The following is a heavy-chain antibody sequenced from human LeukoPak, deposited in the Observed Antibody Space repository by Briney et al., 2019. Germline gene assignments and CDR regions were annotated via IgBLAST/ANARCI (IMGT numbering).Heavy chain of an antibody. CDR3: ARVGDYYFDY. CDR1: GGSISTYY. V-gene: IGHV4-59*01. J-gene: IGHJ4*02. Sequence: SETLSLTCTVSGGSISTYYWSWIRQPPGKGLEWIGYIHYSRSTNYNPSLKSRITISVDTSKNQFSLKLSSVTAADTAVYYCARVGDYYFDYWGQGTLVTVSS. D-gene: IGHD4-17*01. CDR2: IHYSRST.